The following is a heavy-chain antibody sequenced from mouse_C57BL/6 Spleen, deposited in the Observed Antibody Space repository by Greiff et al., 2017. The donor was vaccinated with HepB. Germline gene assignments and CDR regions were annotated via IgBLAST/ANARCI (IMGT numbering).Heavy chain of an antibody. Sequence: EVKLMESEGGLVQPGSSMKLSCTASGFTFSDYYMAWVRQVPEKGLEWVANINYDGSSTYYLDSLKSRFIISRDNAKNILYLQMSSLKSEDTATYYCARGDYGSTITGAMDYWGQGTSVTVSS. V-gene: IGHV5-16*01. CDR3: ARGDYGSTITGAMDY. J-gene: IGHJ4*01. CDR2: INYDGSST. D-gene: IGHD1-1*01. CDR1: GFTFSDYY.